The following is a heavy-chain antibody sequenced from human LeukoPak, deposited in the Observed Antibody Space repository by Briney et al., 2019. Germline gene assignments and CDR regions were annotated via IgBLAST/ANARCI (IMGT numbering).Heavy chain of an antibody. D-gene: IGHD5-12*01. Sequence: SETLSLTCTVSGDSISSYYCSWIRQPPGKGLEWIGYIYYSGSTSYNPSLKSRVTISLDTSNNQFSLKLSSVTAADTAVYYCARVDQSGYDTRGWFDPWGQGTLVTVSS. CDR3: ARVDQSGYDTRGWFDP. CDR1: GDSISSYY. J-gene: IGHJ5*02. CDR2: IYYSGST. V-gene: IGHV4-59*01.